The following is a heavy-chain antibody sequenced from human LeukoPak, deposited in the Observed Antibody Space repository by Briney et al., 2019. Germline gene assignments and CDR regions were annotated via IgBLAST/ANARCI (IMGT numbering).Heavy chain of an antibody. CDR1: GGSISSYY. Sequence: PSETLSLTCTVSGGSISSYYWSWIRQPPGKGLEWIGYIYYSGSTNYNPSLKSRVTISVDTSKNQFSLKPSSVTAADTAVYYCAREDWYFDLWGRGTLVTVSS. CDR2: IYYSGST. V-gene: IGHV4-59*12. J-gene: IGHJ2*01. CDR3: AREDWYFDL.